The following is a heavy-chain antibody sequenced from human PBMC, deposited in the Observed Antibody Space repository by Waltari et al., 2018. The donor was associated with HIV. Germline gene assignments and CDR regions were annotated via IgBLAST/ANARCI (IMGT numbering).Heavy chain of an antibody. CDR1: AYTFTSYD. Sequence: QVQLVQSGAEVKKPGASVKVSCKASAYTFTSYDINWVLQATGQGLEWIGWINRHSGNTGYAHQLQSSVTMTTNTSISTAYMELSSLRSDDTAVYYCARSYDYGGNPIYYGMDVWGQGTTVTVSS. CDR2: INRHSGNT. J-gene: IGHJ6*02. CDR3: ARSYDYGGNPIYYGMDV. V-gene: IGHV1-8*01. D-gene: IGHD4-17*01.